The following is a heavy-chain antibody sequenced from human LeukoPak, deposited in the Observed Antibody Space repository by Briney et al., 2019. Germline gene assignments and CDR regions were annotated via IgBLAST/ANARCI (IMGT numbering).Heavy chain of an antibody. CDR2: TYYSGST. CDR1: GGSISSYY. CDR3: ARHRSGGYSYGVLDY. Sequence: KPSETLPLTCTVSGGSISSYYWSWIRQPPGKGLEWIGYTYYSGSTNYNPSLKSRVTLSVDTSKNQFSLKLSSVTAADTAVYYCARHRSGGYSYGVLDYWGQGTLVTVSS. J-gene: IGHJ4*02. D-gene: IGHD5-18*01. V-gene: IGHV4-59*08.